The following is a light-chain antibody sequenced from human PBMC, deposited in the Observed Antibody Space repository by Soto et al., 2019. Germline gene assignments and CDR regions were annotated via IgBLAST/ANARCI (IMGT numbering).Light chain of an antibody. V-gene: IGLV2-23*01. Sequence: QSALTQPASVSGSPGQSITISCTGTSSTVGGFNVVSWYQQHPGKAPKVIIYEGIKRPSGVSNRVSVSNSGSTASLTISGLQAEDEADYYCCSYESSSSYVFGTGTKATVL. CDR1: SSTVGGFNV. CDR3: CSYESSSSYV. J-gene: IGLJ1*01. CDR2: EGI.